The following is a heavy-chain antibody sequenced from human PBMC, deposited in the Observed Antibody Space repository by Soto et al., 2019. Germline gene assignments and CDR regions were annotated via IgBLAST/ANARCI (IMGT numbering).Heavy chain of an antibody. CDR2: IIPIFGTA. V-gene: IGHV1-69*01. J-gene: IGHJ6*02. CDR1: GGTFSSYA. Sequence: QVQLVQSGAEVKKPGSSVKVSCKASGGTFSSYAISWVRQAPGQGLEWMGGIIPIFGTANYAQKFQGRVTITADESMSTAYMELSSLRSEDTAVYYCARGTKQLVYYYYYGMDVWGQGTTVTVSS. D-gene: IGHD6-6*01. CDR3: ARGTKQLVYYYYYGMDV.